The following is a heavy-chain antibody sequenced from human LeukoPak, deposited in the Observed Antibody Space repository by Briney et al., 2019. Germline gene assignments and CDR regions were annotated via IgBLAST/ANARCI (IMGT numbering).Heavy chain of an antibody. CDR3: ARGEFSGLDY. Sequence: SLRLSCAASVFTFSTYAMHGVRQAPAKAREGVAVILYEGSNEHYTDSVRGRLTISRDNHKNTLWLQMNSLTAEDTAVYYCARGEFSGLDYWGQGTLVTVSS. D-gene: IGHD2-15*01. CDR1: VFTFSTYA. V-gene: IGHV3-30-3*01. CDR2: ILYEGSNE. J-gene: IGHJ4*02.